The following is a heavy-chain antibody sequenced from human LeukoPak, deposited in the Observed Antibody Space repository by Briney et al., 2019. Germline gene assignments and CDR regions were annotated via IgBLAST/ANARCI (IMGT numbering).Heavy chain of an antibody. CDR1: GYSFTSYW. J-gene: IGHJ5*02. D-gene: IGHD6-13*01. V-gene: IGHV5-51*01. CDR2: IYPGDSDT. CDR3: ARHASIAANWFDL. Sequence: GGSLQISCKGSGYSFTSYWIGWVRQMPGKGLEWMGIIYPGDSDTRYSPSFQGQVTISADKSISTAYLQWSSLKASDTAMYYCARHASIAANWFDLWGQGTLVTVSS.